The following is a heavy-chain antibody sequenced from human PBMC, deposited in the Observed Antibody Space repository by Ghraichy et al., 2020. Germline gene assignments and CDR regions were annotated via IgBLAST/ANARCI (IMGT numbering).Heavy chain of an antibody. Sequence: SETLSLTCAVYGGSFSGYYWSWIRQHPGKGLEWIGEINHSGSTDYNPSLKSRVTISVDTSKNEFSLKLSSVTAADTAVYYCARGPTLAAGGTWYFDLWGRGTLVTVSS. D-gene: IGHD6-13*01. CDR1: GGSFSGYY. CDR3: ARGPTLAAGGTWYFDL. CDR2: INHSGST. V-gene: IGHV4-34*01. J-gene: IGHJ2*01.